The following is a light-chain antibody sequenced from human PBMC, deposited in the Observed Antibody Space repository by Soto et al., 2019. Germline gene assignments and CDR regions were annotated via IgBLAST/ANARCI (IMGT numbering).Light chain of an antibody. CDR1: SSDVGAYIY. CDR3: CSYATGSIL. Sequence: QSALTQPASVSGSPGQSITISCTGSSSDVGAYIYVSWYQHHPGKAPKLIIYDVDVRPSGVSRRFSGSKSGNTASLTISGLQAEDEADYYCCSYATGSILFGTGTKLTVL. V-gene: IGLV2-14*03. J-gene: IGLJ1*01. CDR2: DVD.